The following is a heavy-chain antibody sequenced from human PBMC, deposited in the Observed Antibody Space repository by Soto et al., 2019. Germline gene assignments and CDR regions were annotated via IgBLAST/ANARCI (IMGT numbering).Heavy chain of an antibody. CDR2: MSYDGSSK. V-gene: IGHV3-30*18. CDR1: GFNFSSFG. CDR3: AKDRGWSSADLEY. Sequence: QVQLVESGGGVVQPGSSLRLSCAASGFNFSSFGMHWVRQAPGKGLEWVALMSYDGSSKYYQDSLKSRFTISRDKSKNTLYLQMSSLRVEDTAVYYCAKDRGWSSADLEYWGQGTLVTVSS. D-gene: IGHD6-19*01. J-gene: IGHJ4*02.